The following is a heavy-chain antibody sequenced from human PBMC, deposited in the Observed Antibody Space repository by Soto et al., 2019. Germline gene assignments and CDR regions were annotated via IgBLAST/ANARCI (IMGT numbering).Heavy chain of an antibody. CDR3: ARRWGAAFDY. J-gene: IGHJ4*02. V-gene: IGHV4-59*08. Sequence: SETPFPPRTGPGGPLRSYFWSRIRAPPGKGLEWIGYIYYSGSTNYNPSLKSRVTISVDTSNNQFSLKLSSVTAADTAVYYCARRWGAAFDYWGQGTLVTVSS. CDR2: IYYSGST. D-gene: IGHD1-26*01. CDR1: GGPLRSYF.